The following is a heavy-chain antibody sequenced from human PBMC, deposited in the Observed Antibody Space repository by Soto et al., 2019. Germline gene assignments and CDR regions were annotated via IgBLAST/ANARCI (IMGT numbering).Heavy chain of an antibody. V-gene: IGHV5-10-1*01. D-gene: IGHD3-22*01. J-gene: IGHJ4*02. CDR2: IHPSDSHT. CDR1: GYSFPNYW. CDR3: ARHFYDARDYRWEAY. Sequence: PGESLKISCKGSGYSFPNYWISWVRQVPGKGLEWVGRIHPSDSHTNYSPSFQGHVIISADKSISTAYLQWNSLKAPDTAIYYCARHFYDARDYRWEAYWDQGTLVTVSS.